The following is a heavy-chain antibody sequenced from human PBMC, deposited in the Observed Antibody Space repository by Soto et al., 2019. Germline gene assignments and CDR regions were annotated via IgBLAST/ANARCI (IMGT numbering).Heavy chain of an antibody. CDR2: IKRDGGEK. D-gene: IGHD3-16*01. Sequence: EVQLVESGGGLVQPGGSLRLSCVASGFTFSDYWMNWVRQAPGKGLEWVANIKRDGGEKWYVGSVKGRFTISRDNAKNTLFLQMNSLRAEDTAVYYCARLLFVDPGGSDVWGQGTMVTVSS. J-gene: IGHJ3*01. CDR3: ARLLFVDPGGSDV. CDR1: GFTFSDYW. V-gene: IGHV3-7*01.